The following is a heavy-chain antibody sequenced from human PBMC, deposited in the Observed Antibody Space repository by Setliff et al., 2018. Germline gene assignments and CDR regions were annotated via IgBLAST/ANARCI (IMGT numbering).Heavy chain of an antibody. Sequence: SETLSLTCAAYGGTFSDYYWTWIRQPPGKGLEWIGEINHRGSTNYNPSLKSRATISIDTSKDQFSLKLISVTAEDTAVYYCARMSGFQYIDVWDKGTTVTVSS. D-gene: IGHD3-3*01. CDR2: INHRGST. CDR1: GGTFSDYY. V-gene: IGHV4-34*01. J-gene: IGHJ6*03. CDR3: ARMSGFQYIDV.